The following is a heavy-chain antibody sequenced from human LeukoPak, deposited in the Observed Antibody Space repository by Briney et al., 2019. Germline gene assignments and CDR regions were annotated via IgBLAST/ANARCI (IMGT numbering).Heavy chain of an antibody. J-gene: IGHJ4*02. D-gene: IGHD6-13*01. CDR3: APTGGYSSSWPDY. Sequence: GGSLRLSCAASGFTFSSYALSWVRQAPGKGLEWVSAISGSGGSTYYADSVKGRFTISRDNSKNTLYLQMNSLRAEDTAVYYCAPTGGYSSSWPDYWGQGTLVTVSS. CDR1: GFTFSSYA. CDR2: ISGSGGST. V-gene: IGHV3-23*01.